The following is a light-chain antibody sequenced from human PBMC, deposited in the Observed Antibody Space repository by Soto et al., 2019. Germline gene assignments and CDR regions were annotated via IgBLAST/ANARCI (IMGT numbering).Light chain of an antibody. V-gene: IGLV1-44*01. CDR2: TNN. Sequence: QSVLTQPPSASGTPGQRVTISCSGSSSNIGSNIVNWYQQLPGTAPKILIYTNNQRPSGVPDRFSDSNSGTSASLAISGLQSEDEADYYCAAWDGSLQTWVFGGGTKLTVL. J-gene: IGLJ3*02. CDR3: AAWDGSLQTWV. CDR1: SSNIGSNI.